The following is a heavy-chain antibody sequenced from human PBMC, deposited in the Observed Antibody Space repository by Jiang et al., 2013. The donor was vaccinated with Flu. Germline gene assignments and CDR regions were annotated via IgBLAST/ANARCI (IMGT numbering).Heavy chain of an antibody. CDR2: TYYRSKWYN. Sequence: SLTCAISGDSVSSNSAAWNWVRQSPSRGLEWLGRTYYRSKWYNDYAVSVKSRITINPDTSKNQFSLQLNSVTPEDAAVYYCTRDSYSVAGTVRLDYWGQGTLVTVSS. CDR1: GDSVSSNSAA. D-gene: IGHD6-19*01. CDR3: TRDSYSVAGTVRLDY. V-gene: IGHV6-1*01. J-gene: IGHJ4*02.